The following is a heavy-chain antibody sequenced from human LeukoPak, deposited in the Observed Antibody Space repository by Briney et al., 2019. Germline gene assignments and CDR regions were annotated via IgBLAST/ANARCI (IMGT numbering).Heavy chain of an antibody. J-gene: IGHJ5*02. CDR1: GGSISSYY. CDR2: IYYSGST. D-gene: IGHD6-13*01. Sequence: SETLSLTCTVSGGSISSYYWTWIRQPPGKGLEWIGYIYYSGSTNYNPSLKSRVTISVDTSKNQFSLKLTSVTAADTAVYYCARSSQHLVARDEGGWFDPWGQGTLVTVSS. V-gene: IGHV4-59*01. CDR3: ARSSQHLVARDEGGWFDP.